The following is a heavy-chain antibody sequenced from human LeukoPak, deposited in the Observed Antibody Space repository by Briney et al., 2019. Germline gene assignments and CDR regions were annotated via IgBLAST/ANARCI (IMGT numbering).Heavy chain of an antibody. V-gene: IGHV3-73*01. CDR1: GFTFSGSA. D-gene: IGHD6-19*01. CDR3: TSLTLIAVAGRDY. CDR2: IRSKANSYAT. Sequence: PGGSLRLSCAASGFTFSGSAMHWVRQASGKGLEWVGRIRSKANSYATAYAASVRGRFTIPRDDSKNTAYLQMNSLKTEDTAVYYCTSLTLIAVAGRDYWGQGTLVTVSS. J-gene: IGHJ4*02.